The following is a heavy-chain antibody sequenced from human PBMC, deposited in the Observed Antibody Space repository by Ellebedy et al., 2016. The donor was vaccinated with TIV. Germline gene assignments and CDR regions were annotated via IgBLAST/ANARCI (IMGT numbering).Heavy chain of an antibody. D-gene: IGHD6-19*01. J-gene: IGHJ4*02. CDR3: ARALGSGPCY. V-gene: IGHV3-7*01. Sequence: GESLKISXAASGFTFSSYWMHWVRQAPGKGLEWVANIKQDGSVKKYVDSVKGRFTISRDNAKNSVYLQMNNLRAEDTAVYYCARALGSGPCYWGQGTLVTVSS. CDR1: GFTFSSYW. CDR2: IKQDGSVK.